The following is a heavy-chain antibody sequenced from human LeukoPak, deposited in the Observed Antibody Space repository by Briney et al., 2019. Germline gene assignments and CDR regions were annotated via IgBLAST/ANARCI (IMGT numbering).Heavy chain of an antibody. D-gene: IGHD3-3*01. CDR2: ISGSGGST. V-gene: IGHV3-23*01. J-gene: IGHJ4*02. CDR3: AKVTDFWSGPFDY. Sequence: PGGSLRLSCAASEFTFSSYAMSWVRQAPGKGLEWVSTISGSGGSTYYADSVQGRFTISRDNSKSTLYLQMNSLRAEDTAIYYCAKVTDFWSGPFDYWGQGTLVTVSS. CDR1: EFTFSSYA.